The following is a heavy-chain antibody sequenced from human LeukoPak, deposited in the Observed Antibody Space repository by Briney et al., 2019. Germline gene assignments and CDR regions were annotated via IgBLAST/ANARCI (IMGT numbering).Heavy chain of an antibody. CDR1: GGSISSYY. J-gene: IGHJ6*02. CDR2: IYTSGST. Sequence: SETLSLTCTVSGGSISSYYWSWIRQPAVKGLEWIGRIYTSGSTNYNPSLKSRVTMSVDTSKNQFSLKLSSVTAADTAVYYCARDAVTHIVENGMDVWGQGATVTVSS. CDR3: ARDAVTHIVENGMDV. D-gene: IGHD2-15*01. V-gene: IGHV4-4*07.